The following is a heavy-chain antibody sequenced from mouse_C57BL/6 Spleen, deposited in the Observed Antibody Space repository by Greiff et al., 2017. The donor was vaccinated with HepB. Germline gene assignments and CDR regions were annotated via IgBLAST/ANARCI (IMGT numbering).Heavy chain of an antibody. Sequence: VQLQQSGAELVRPGASVKLSCKASGYTFTDYYINWVKQRPGQGLEWIARIYPGSGNTYYNEKFKGKATLTAEKSSSTAYMQLSSLTSEDSAVYFCASSPTGTRYFDVWGTGTTVTVSS. CDR1: GYTFTDYY. V-gene: IGHV1-76*01. CDR3: ASSPTGTRYFDV. D-gene: IGHD4-1*01. CDR2: IYPGSGNT. J-gene: IGHJ1*03.